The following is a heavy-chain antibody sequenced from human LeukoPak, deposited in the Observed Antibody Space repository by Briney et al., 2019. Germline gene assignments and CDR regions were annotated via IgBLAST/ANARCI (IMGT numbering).Heavy chain of an antibody. Sequence: GESLKISCKGSGYSFTSYWIGWVRQMPGKGLEWMVIIYPGDSDTRYSPSFQGQVTISADKSISTAYLQWSSLKASDTAMYYCARRGYCSGGSCYDDNFDYWGQGTLVTVSS. V-gene: IGHV5-51*01. CDR2: IYPGDSDT. CDR1: GYSFTSYW. J-gene: IGHJ4*02. CDR3: ARRGYCSGGSCYDDNFDY. D-gene: IGHD2-15*01.